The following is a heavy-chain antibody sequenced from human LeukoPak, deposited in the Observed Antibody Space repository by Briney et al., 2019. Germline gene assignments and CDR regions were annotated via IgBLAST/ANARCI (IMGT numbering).Heavy chain of an antibody. D-gene: IGHD1-26*01. Sequence: PGGSLRLSCAASGFTFSSYAMHWVRQAPGKGLEWVAVISYDGSNKYYADSVKGRFTISRDNSKNTLYLQMNSPRAEDTAVYYCAKALTWGLPPLVGYWGQGTLVTVSS. CDR1: GFTFSSYA. V-gene: IGHV3-30-3*01. CDR2: ISYDGSNK. J-gene: IGHJ4*02. CDR3: AKALTWGLPPLVGY.